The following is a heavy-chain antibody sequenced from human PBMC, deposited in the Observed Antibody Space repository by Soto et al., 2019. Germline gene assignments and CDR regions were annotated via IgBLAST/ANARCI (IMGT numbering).Heavy chain of an antibody. CDR1: GFTFEEHT. CDR3: TRVQKKYRTTSGVDFDS. CDR2: LSWDGGTT. D-gene: IGHD5-12*01. J-gene: IGHJ4*02. V-gene: IGHV3-43*01. Sequence: EVMLEESGGAVVQPGGSLRLSCVVSGFTFEEHTIHWVRQAPGKVLEWISLLSWDGGTTYYAESVKGRFTISRDSGTNSVFLQMDSLRSEDTALYYCTRVQKKYRTTSGVDFDSWGQGTQVTVSS.